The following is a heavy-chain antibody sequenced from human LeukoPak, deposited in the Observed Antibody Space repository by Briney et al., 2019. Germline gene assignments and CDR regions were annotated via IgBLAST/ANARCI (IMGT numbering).Heavy chain of an antibody. Sequence: SETLSLTCTVSGGSISSDYWSWIRQPPGKGLEWIGYIYYSGSTNYNPSLKSRVTISVDTSKNQFSLKLSSATAADTAVYYCARDHGSDYDILTGYAFDIWGQGTMVTVSS. D-gene: IGHD3-9*01. CDR2: IYYSGST. J-gene: IGHJ3*02. CDR3: ARDHGSDYDILTGYAFDI. CDR1: GGSISSDY. V-gene: IGHV4-59*01.